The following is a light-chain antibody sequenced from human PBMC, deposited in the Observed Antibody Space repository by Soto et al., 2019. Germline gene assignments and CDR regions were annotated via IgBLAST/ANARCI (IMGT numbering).Light chain of an antibody. CDR2: GNN. V-gene: IGLV1-40*01. Sequence: QSVLTQPPSVSGAPGQRVTISCTGSSSNIGAGYDVHWYQQLPGTAPKLLIFGNNYRPSGVPARFSGSKSGTSASLAITWLQAEDEADYYCHSYDSRLSASVFGGGTQLTVL. J-gene: IGLJ3*02. CDR1: SSNIGAGYD. CDR3: HSYDSRLSASV.